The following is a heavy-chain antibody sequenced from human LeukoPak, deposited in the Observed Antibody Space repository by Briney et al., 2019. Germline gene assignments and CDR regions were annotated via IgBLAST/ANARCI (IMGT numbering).Heavy chain of an antibody. V-gene: IGHV3-21*01. CDR3: ARGAAVADYYFDY. CDR2: ISSSSSYI. Sequence: PGGSLRLSCAASGFTVSSNYMSWVRQAPGKGLEWVSSISSSSSYIYYADSVKGRFTISRDNAKNSLYLQMNSLRAEDTAVYYCARGAAVADYYFDYWGQGTLVTVSS. J-gene: IGHJ4*02. D-gene: IGHD6-19*01. CDR1: GFTVSSNY.